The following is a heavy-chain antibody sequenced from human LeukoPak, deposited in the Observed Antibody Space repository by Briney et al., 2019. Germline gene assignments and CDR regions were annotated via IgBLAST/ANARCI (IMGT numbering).Heavy chain of an antibody. J-gene: IGHJ4*02. CDR1: GASVGSAGYH. V-gene: IGHV4-61*08. CDR2: IYYISNT. CDR3: ARTQSQSGSYRYYFGY. D-gene: IGHD1-26*01. Sequence: PSETLSLTCTVSGASVGSAGYHWSWIRQPPGGGLEWIGYIYYISNTNYNPSLKSRVTVSVDPSKNQFSLKLNSVTAADTAVYYCARTQSQSGSYRYYFGYWGQGTLVTVSS.